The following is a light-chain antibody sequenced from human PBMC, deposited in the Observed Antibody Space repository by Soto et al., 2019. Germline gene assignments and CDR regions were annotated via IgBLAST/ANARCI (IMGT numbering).Light chain of an antibody. J-gene: IGKJ5*01. CDR1: QSVSSDF. V-gene: IGKV3-20*01. CDR2: GAS. CDR3: QQYGDSPIT. Sequence: EIVLTQSPGTLSLSPSERATLSCRASQSVSSDFLAWYQRKPGQAPRLLIYGASTRATGIPDRFSGSGSGTDFTLTISRLEPEDFAVYDCQQYGDSPITFGQGTRLENK.